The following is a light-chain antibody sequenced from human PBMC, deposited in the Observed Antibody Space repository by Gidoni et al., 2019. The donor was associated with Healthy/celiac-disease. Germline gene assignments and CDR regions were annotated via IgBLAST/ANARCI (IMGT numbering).Light chain of an antibody. CDR3: MQALQTPRT. J-gene: IGKJ3*01. CDR2: LGS. CDR1: QSLLHSNGYNY. Sequence: DIVMTQFPLSLPVTPGEPASISGRCSQSLLHSNGYNYLDWYLQKPGQSPQLLIYLGSNRASGVPDRFSGSGSGKDFTLKISKVEAEDVGVYYCMQALQTPRTFGPGTKVDIK. V-gene: IGKV2-28*01.